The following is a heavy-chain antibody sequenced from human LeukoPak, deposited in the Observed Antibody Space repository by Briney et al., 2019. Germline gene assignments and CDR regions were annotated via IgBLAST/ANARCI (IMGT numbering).Heavy chain of an antibody. CDR3: ARHLAMSSGYYPFDY. CDR1: GYSFTSYW. J-gene: IGHJ4*02. CDR2: IYPGDSDT. V-gene: IGHV5-51*01. D-gene: IGHD3-22*01. Sequence: GECLKISCKGSGYSFTSYWIGWVRQMPGKGLEWMGIIYPGDSDTRYSPSFQGQVTISADKSISTAYLQWSSLKASDTAMYYCARHLAMSSGYYPFDYWGQGTLVTVSS.